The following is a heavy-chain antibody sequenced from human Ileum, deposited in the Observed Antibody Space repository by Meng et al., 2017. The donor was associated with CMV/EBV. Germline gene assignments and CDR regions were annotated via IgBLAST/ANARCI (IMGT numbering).Heavy chain of an antibody. Sequence: SETLSLTCTVSGGSTSSSTYYLGWIRQAPGKGLEWIGNMYDTGNIYYSPSFRSRATISVGASKNQFSLRLTAVPTADTAVYYWARSIYSNTFDFWGQGKLVNVSS. CDR3: ARSIYSNTFDF. J-gene: IGHJ4*02. CDR2: MYDTGNI. D-gene: IGHD4-11*01. V-gene: IGHV4-39*07. CDR1: GGSTSSSTYY.